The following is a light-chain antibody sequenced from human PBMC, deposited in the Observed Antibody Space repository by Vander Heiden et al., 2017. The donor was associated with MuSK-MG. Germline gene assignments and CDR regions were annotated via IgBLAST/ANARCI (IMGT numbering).Light chain of an antibody. CDR3: QQYGSSWT. J-gene: IGKJ1*01. V-gene: IGKV3-20*01. CDR1: QSVSSNL. Sequence: IGLTRSPGPLSSSPGERATLSCRASQSVSSNLLAWYQQKPGQPPRLLIYSAFIRATGFPDRFSGSGSGTDFTLTISRLEPEDFAVYYCQQYGSSWTFGQGTKVEIK. CDR2: SAF.